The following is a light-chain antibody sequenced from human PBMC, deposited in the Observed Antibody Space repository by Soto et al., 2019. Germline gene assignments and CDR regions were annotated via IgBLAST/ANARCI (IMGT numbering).Light chain of an antibody. CDR3: QQYGSSLYT. CDR2: DVS. CDR1: QTVTSS. V-gene: IGKV3-11*01. Sequence: EIVLTQSPATLSLSPGDTATLSCRASQTVTSSLAWFQQRPGQAPRLLIYDVSRRAPAIPARFSGSGSGTDFTLTISSLEPEDFAVYYCQQYGSSLYTFGQGTKLEIK. J-gene: IGKJ2*01.